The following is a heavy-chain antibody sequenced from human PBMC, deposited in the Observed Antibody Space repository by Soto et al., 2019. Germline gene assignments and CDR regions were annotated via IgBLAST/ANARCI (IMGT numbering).Heavy chain of an antibody. CDR3: ARDQLDTAMVSGMDV. D-gene: IGHD5-18*01. V-gene: IGHV1-69*13. CDR1: GGTFSGYA. J-gene: IGHJ6*02. CDR2: IIPIFGTA. Sequence: SVKVSCKASGGTFSGYAISWMRQAPGQGLEWMGGIIPIFGTANYAQKFQGRVTITADESTSTAYMELSSLRSEDTAVYYCARDQLDTAMVSGMDVWGQGTTVTVSS.